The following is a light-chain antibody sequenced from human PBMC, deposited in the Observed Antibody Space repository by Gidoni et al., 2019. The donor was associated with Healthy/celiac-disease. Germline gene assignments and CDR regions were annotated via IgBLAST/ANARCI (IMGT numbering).Light chain of an antibody. Sequence: DLQITQSPSSLSASVGDRVTITCQASQDISNYLNWYQQKPGKAPKLLIYDASNLETGVPSRFSGSGSGTDFTFTISSLQPEDIATYYCQQYDNLPPYTFGQXTKLEIK. CDR1: QDISNY. CDR2: DAS. J-gene: IGKJ2*01. CDR3: QQYDNLPPYT. V-gene: IGKV1-33*01.